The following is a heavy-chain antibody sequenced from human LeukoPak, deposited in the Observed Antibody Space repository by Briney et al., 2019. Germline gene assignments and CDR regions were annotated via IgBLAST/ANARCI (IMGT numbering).Heavy chain of an antibody. J-gene: IGHJ4*02. CDR1: GFTFSSYA. V-gene: IGHV3-30*04. CDR3: ASRELELQPFDY. D-gene: IGHD1-7*01. Sequence: GSLRLSCAASGFTFSSYAMHWVRQAPGKGLEWVAVIPYDGSNKYYADSVKGRFTISRDNSKNTLYLQMNSLRAEDTAVYYCASRELELQPFDYWGQGTLVTVSS. CDR2: IPYDGSNK.